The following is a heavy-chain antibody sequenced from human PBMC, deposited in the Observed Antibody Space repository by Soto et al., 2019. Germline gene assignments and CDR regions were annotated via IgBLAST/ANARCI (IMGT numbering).Heavy chain of an antibody. J-gene: IGHJ4*02. V-gene: IGHV3-23*01. CDR2: ISNSGGST. Sequence: GGSLRLSCAASGFTFSNSGMNWVRQAPGKGLEWVSSISNSGGSTFYADSVKGRFTISRDNSKNTLYLQMNGLRADDTAAYYCAKATSNFDSWGKGTLVTVSS. D-gene: IGHD2-2*01. CDR1: GFTFSNSG. CDR3: AKATSNFDS.